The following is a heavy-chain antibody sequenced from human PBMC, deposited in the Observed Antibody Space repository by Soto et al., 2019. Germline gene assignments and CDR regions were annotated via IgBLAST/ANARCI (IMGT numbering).Heavy chain of an antibody. V-gene: IGHV4-4*02. J-gene: IGHJ4*02. CDR2: IYHSGST. CDR1: SGSISSSNW. CDR3: ARVRAVAGTFDY. D-gene: IGHD6-19*01. Sequence: SETLSLTCAVSSGSISSSNWWSWVRQPPGKGLEWIGEIYHSGSTNYNPSLKSRVTISVDKSKNQFSLKLSSVTAADTAVYYCARVRAVAGTFDYWGQGTLVTVSS.